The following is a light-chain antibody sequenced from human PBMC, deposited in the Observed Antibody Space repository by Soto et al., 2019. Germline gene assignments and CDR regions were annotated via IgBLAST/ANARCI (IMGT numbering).Light chain of an antibody. Sequence: EIVLTQSPGTLSLSPGERATLSCRARQSVSSSFLAWYQQKPGQAPRLLIYGASSRATGIPDRFSGSGSGTDFTLTISRLEPEDVAVYYWQQYDSSPLTFGGGTKVEIK. CDR3: QQYDSSPLT. V-gene: IGKV3-20*01. J-gene: IGKJ4*01. CDR2: GAS. CDR1: QSVSSSF.